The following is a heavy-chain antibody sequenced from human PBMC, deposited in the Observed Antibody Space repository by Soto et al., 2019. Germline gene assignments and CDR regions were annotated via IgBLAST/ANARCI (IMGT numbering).Heavy chain of an antibody. CDR1: GGTFSSYA. CDR2: IIPIFGTA. V-gene: IGHV1-69*13. Sequence: ASVKVSCKASGGTFSSYAISWVRQAPGQGLEWMGGIIPIFGTANYAQKFQGRVTITADESTSTAYMELSSLRSEDTAVYYCARSIAAAGRPWREFDYWGQGTLVTVSS. D-gene: IGHD6-13*01. CDR3: ARSIAAAGRPWREFDY. J-gene: IGHJ4*02.